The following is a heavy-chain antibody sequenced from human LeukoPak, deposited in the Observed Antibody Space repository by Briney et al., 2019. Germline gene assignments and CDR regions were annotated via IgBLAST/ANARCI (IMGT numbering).Heavy chain of an antibody. CDR1: GFTFSSYA. CDR2: ISGSGGST. J-gene: IGHJ3*02. CDR3: AKVSLSGYYYGSGSYNDAFDI. V-gene: IGHV3-23*01. Sequence: GGSLRLSCAASGFTFSSYAMSCVRQAPGKGLEWVSAISGSGGSTYYADSVKGRFTISRDNSKNTLYLQMNSLRAEDTAVYYCAKVSLSGYYYGSGSYNDAFDIWGQGTMVTVSS. D-gene: IGHD3-10*01.